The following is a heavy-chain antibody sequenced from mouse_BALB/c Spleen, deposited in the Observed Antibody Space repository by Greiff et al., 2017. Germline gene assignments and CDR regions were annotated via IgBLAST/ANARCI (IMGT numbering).Heavy chain of an antibody. Sequence: VQLQQSGAELVKPGASVKLSCTASGFNIKDTYMHWVKQRPEQGLEWIGRIDPANGNTKYDPKFQGKATITADTSSNTAYLQLSSLTSEDTAVYYCARSDYRYDGYYFDYWGQGTTLTVSS. CDR3: ARSDYRYDGYYFDY. D-gene: IGHD2-14*01. CDR1: GFNIKDTY. CDR2: IDPANGNT. V-gene: IGHV14-3*02. J-gene: IGHJ2*01.